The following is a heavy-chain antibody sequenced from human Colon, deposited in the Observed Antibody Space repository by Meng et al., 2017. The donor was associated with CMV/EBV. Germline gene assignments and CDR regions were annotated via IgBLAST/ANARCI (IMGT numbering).Heavy chain of an antibody. CDR3: ARDRIAVARGVYYYYGMDV. CDR2: ISSSGSTI. Sequence: GGSLRLSCAASGFTFSSYEMNWVRQAPGKGLEWVSYISSSGSTIYYADSVKGRFTISRDNAKNSLYLQMNSLRAEDTAVYYCARDRIAVARGVYYYYGMDVWGQGTTVTVSS. D-gene: IGHD6-19*01. CDR1: GFTFSSYE. J-gene: IGHJ6*02. V-gene: IGHV3-48*03.